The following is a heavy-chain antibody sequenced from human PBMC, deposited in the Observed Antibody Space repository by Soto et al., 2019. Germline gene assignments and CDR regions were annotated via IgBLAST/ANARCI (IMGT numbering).Heavy chain of an antibody. Sequence: GGSLRLSCVASGFTFSTYVMTWVRQTPGKGLEWVSSISGGDASTYYADSVKGRFTISRDDSENTVYLQMNSLRAEDTAVYYCAKDAVWEGSGSYPAQEYYFDSWGQGTRVTVSS. V-gene: IGHV3-23*01. CDR3: AKDAVWEGSGSYPAQEYYFDS. CDR1: GFTFSTYV. D-gene: IGHD3-10*01. CDR2: ISGGDAST. J-gene: IGHJ4*02.